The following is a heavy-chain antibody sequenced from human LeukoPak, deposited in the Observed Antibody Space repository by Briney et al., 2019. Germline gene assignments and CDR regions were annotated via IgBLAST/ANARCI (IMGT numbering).Heavy chain of an antibody. V-gene: IGHV4-59*12. CDR2: IYYSGST. CDR3: ASNRITVAKFDY. Sequence: SETLSLTCTVAGASISSYYWSWIRQPPGKGLELIGNIYYSGSTNYNPSLKSRVTISVDTSKNQFSLKLSSVTAADTAVYYCASNRITVAKFDYWGQGTLVTVSS. J-gene: IGHJ4*02. D-gene: IGHD6-19*01. CDR1: GASISSYY.